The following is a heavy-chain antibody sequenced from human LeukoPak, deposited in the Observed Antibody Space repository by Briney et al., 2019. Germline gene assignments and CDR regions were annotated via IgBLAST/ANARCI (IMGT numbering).Heavy chain of an antibody. D-gene: IGHD6-19*01. CDR1: GGTFSSYA. Sequence: ASVKVSCKASGGTFSSYAISWVRQAPGQGLEWMGRIIPILGIANYAQKFQGRVTITADKSTSTAYMELSSLRSEDTAVYYCARAPKYSSGWYWGDYFDYWGQGTLVTVSS. CDR2: IIPILGIA. V-gene: IGHV1-69*04. J-gene: IGHJ4*02. CDR3: ARAPKYSSGWYWGDYFDY.